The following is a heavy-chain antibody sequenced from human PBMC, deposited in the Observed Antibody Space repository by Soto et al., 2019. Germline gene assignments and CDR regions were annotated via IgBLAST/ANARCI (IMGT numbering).Heavy chain of an antibody. V-gene: IGHV3-7*01. D-gene: IGHD6-13*01. Sequence: GESLKISCAASGVTFSSYWMSWVRQAPGKGLEWVANIKQDGGEKYYVDSVKGRFTISRDNAKNSLYLQMNSLRVEDTALYYCARRYSSSWSGFDPWGQGTLVTVSS. J-gene: IGHJ5*02. CDR2: IKQDGGEK. CDR1: GVTFSSYW. CDR3: ARRYSSSWSGFDP.